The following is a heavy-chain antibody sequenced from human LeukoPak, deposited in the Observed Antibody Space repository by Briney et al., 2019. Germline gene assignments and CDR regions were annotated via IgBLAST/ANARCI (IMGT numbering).Heavy chain of an antibody. CDR2: SYSGGST. J-gene: IGHJ3*02. V-gene: IGHV3-53*01. Sequence: LAGGSLRLSCAASGFTVSSNYMSWVRQAPGKGLEWVSVSYSGGSTYYADSVKGRFTISRDNAKNSLYLQMNSLRAEDTAVYYCARDITIFGVVIIPGAFDIWGQGTMVTVSS. CDR1: GFTVSSNY. D-gene: IGHD3-3*01. CDR3: ARDITIFGVVIIPGAFDI.